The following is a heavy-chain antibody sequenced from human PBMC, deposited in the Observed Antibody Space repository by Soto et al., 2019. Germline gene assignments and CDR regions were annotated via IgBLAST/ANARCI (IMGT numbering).Heavy chain of an antibody. CDR1: GFTFTSSA. CDR2: IVVGSGDT. V-gene: IGHV1-58*01. Sequence: QMQLVQSGPEVKNPGTSVKVSCKASGFTFTSSAVQWVRQARGQRPEWIGWIVVGSGDTNYAQKFQERVTITRDMSTSTDYMELSSLRSEDTAVYYCAAAPAVGAPWGQGTLVTVSS. CDR3: AAAPAVGAP. D-gene: IGHD1-26*01. J-gene: IGHJ5*02.